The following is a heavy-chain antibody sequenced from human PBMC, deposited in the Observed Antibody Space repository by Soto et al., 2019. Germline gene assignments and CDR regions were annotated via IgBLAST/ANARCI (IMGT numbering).Heavy chain of an antibody. Sequence: DVQLVESGGGLVQPGRSLRLSCAASGFTFDDYAMHWVRQAPGKGLEWVSGISWNSGSIGYADSVKGRFTISRDNAKNSLYLQMNSLRAEDTALYYCAKDGSDYSDYFDYWGQGTLVTVSS. V-gene: IGHV3-9*01. D-gene: IGHD3-10*01. CDR3: AKDGSDYSDYFDY. J-gene: IGHJ4*02. CDR1: GFTFDDYA. CDR2: ISWNSGSI.